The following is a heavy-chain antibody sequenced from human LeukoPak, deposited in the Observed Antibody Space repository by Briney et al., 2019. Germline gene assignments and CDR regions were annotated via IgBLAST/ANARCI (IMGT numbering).Heavy chain of an antibody. CDR3: AKDLIRYSSSWYDY. J-gene: IGHJ4*02. D-gene: IGHD6-13*01. V-gene: IGHV4-34*01. Sequence: SETLSLTCAVYGGSFSGYYWSWIRQPPGKGLEWIGEINHSGSTNYNPSLKSRVTISVDTSKNQFSLKLSSVTAADTAVYYCAKDLIRYSSSWYDYWGQGTLVTVSS. CDR2: INHSGST. CDR1: GGSFSGYY.